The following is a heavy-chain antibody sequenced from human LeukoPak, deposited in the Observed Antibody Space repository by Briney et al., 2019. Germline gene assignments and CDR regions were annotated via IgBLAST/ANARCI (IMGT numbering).Heavy chain of an antibody. J-gene: IGHJ5*02. Sequence: RRGESLKISCKGSGYSFTSYWIGWVRQMPGKGLEWMGIIYPGDSDIRYSPSFQGQVTISADKSISTAYLQWSSLKASDTAMYYCARHSGYYDFWSGYKNNWFDPWGQGTLVTVSS. V-gene: IGHV5-51*01. D-gene: IGHD3-3*01. CDR1: GYSFTSYW. CDR3: ARHSGYYDFWSGYKNNWFDP. CDR2: IYPGDSDI.